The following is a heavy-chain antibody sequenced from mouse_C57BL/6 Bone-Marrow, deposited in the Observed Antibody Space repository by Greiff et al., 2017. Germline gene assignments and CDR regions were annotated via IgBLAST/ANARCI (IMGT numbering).Heavy chain of an antibody. D-gene: IGHD2-9*01. CDR1: GFNIKDDY. CDR2: IDPENGDT. Sequence: EVQLQQSGAELVRPGASVKLSCTASGFNIKDDYMHWVKQRPEQGLEWIGWIDPENGDTESASKFQGKATITADTSSNTAYLQLSTLTSEDTAVYYCTTLPYYGYDDGFDYWGQGTTLAVSS. J-gene: IGHJ2*01. CDR3: TTLPYYGYDDGFDY. V-gene: IGHV14-4*01.